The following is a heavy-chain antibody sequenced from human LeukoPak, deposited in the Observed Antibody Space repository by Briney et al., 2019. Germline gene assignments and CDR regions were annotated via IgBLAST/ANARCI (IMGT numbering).Heavy chain of an antibody. V-gene: IGHV3-23*01. Sequence: GGSLRLSCAASGFTFSSYAMSWVRQAPGKGLEWVSAISESGVSTYYADSVKGRFTISRDNSKNTLYLQMNSLRAEDTAVYYCAKDQAATYYYDSSGYSLDAFDIWGQGTMVTVSS. CDR1: GFTFSSYA. D-gene: IGHD3-22*01. CDR3: AKDQAATYYYDSSGYSLDAFDI. J-gene: IGHJ3*02. CDR2: ISESGVST.